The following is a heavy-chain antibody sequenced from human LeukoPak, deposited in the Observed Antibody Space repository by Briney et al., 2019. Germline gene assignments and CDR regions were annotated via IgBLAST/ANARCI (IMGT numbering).Heavy chain of an antibody. V-gene: IGHV4-34*01. D-gene: IGHD6-6*01. J-gene: IGHJ5*02. CDR3: ARKGGGQLVNTRRWFDP. CDR1: GGSFSGYY. Sequence: SETLFLTCAVYGGSFSGYYWSWIRQPPGKGLEWIGEINHSGSTNYNPSLKSRVTISLDTSKNQFSLKLSSVTAADTAVYYCARKGGGQLVNTRRWFDPWGQGTLVTVSS. CDR2: INHSGST.